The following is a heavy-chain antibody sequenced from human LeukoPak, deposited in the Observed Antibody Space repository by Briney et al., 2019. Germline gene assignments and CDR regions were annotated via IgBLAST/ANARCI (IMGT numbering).Heavy chain of an antibody. V-gene: IGHV3-74*01. Sequence: PGGSLRLSCAASGFTFSSYWMHWVRQAPGKGLVWVSRINSDGSSTSYADSVKGRFTISRDNAKNTLYLQMNSLRAEDTVVYYCARDGYDSSGYLFDYWGQGTLVTVSS. CDR1: GFTFSSYW. J-gene: IGHJ4*02. CDR3: ARDGYDSSGYLFDY. D-gene: IGHD3-22*01. CDR2: INSDGSST.